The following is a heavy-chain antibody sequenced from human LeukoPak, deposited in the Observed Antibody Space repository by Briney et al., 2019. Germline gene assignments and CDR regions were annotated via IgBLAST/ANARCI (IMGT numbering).Heavy chain of an antibody. J-gene: IGHJ4*02. CDR3: AKAGYCSSGTCYYPDY. V-gene: IGHV3-21*06. D-gene: IGHD2-15*01. Sequence: GGSLGLSCAASGFTFSNHDMSWVRQAPGKGLEWVSSITSSSTYIYYADSVKGRFTISRDNAKNSLYLQMNSLRAEDTAVYYCAKAGYCSSGTCYYPDYWGQGTLVTVSS. CDR1: GFTFSNHD. CDR2: ITSSSTYI.